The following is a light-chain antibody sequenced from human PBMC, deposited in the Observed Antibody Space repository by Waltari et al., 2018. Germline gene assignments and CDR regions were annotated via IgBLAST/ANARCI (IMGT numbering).Light chain of an antibody. J-gene: IGLJ2*01. Sequence: QSALTQPPSASGSPGQSVTISCTGTSSDVGGYNYVSWYQQHQGKAPKLMIYEVNKRPSGEPNRFSGSKCGNTASLTVSGLQAEDEADYYCSSYAGSNSAVFGGGTKVTVL. V-gene: IGLV2-8*01. CDR1: SSDVGGYNY. CDR3: SSYAGSNSAV. CDR2: EVN.